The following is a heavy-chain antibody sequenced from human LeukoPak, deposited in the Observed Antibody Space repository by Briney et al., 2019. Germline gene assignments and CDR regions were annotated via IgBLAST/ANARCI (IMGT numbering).Heavy chain of an antibody. CDR3: ARDAVADTIDY. V-gene: IGHV3-30*03. CDR2: ISYDESNK. D-gene: IGHD6-19*01. Sequence: GGSLRLSCAASGFTFSSYGMHWVRQAPGKGLEWVAVISYDESNKFYADSVKGRFTISRDNAKNSLYLQMNSLRAEDTAVYYCARDAVADTIDYWGQGTLVTVSS. CDR1: GFTFSSYG. J-gene: IGHJ4*02.